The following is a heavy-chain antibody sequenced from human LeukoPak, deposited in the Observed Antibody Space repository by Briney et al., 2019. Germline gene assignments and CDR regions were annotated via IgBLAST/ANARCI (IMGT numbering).Heavy chain of an antibody. CDR2: ISSSGSTI. CDR1: GFTFSNE. V-gene: IGHV3-48*03. Sequence: GGSLRLSCAASGFTFSNEMNWVRQAPGKGLEWVSYISSSGSTIYYADSVKGRFTISRDNAKNSLYLQMNSLRAEDTAVYYCAKTPAPVFGSKHYFDYWGQGTLVTVSS. D-gene: IGHD3-3*01. J-gene: IGHJ4*02. CDR3: AKTPAPVFGSKHYFDY.